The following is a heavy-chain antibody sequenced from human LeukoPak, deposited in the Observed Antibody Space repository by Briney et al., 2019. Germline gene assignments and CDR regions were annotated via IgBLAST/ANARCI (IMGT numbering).Heavy chain of an antibody. CDR3: ARHVGGRFRSGFDY. CDR1: GGSISSSSYY. Sequence: SETLSLTCTVSGGSISSSSYYWGWIRQPPGKGLEWIGSIYYSGSTYYNPSLKSRVTISVDTSKNQFSLKLSSVTAADTAVYYCARHVGGRFRSGFDYWGQGTLVTVSS. CDR2: IYYSGST. V-gene: IGHV4-39*01. J-gene: IGHJ4*02. D-gene: IGHD6-19*01.